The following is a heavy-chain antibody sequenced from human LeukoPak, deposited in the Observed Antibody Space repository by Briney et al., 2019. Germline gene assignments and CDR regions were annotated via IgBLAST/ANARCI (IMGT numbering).Heavy chain of an antibody. CDR3: AGSSYYFSH. V-gene: IGHV2-5*01. CDR2: IYWNDDK. CDR1: GFPLRTSGVG. D-gene: IGHD3-22*01. J-gene: IGHJ4*02. Sequence: SGPTLVNPTQTLTLTCTFSGFPLRTSGVGVGWIRQPPGKALEWLALIYWNDDKRYSPSLRSRLTISKDTPKNQVVLTMTNMDPVDTATYYCAGSSYYFSHWGQGTLVTVSS.